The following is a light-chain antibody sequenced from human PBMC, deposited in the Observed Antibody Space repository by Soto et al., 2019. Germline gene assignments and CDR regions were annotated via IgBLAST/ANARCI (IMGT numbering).Light chain of an antibody. CDR2: GNT. Sequence: QAVVTQPPSVSGAPGQRVTISCTGSSSNIGSSFDVHRYQHLPGTAPKLLIYGNTNRPSGVPDRFSGSKSGNSASLAITGLQAEDEADYYCHSYDTILSGSVFGGGTKLTVL. J-gene: IGLJ2*01. V-gene: IGLV1-40*01. CDR1: SSNIGSSFD. CDR3: HSYDTILSGSV.